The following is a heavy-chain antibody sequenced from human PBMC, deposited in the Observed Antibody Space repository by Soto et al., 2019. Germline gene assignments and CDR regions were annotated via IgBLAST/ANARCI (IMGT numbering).Heavy chain of an antibody. CDR2: INHSGST. V-gene: IGHV4-34*01. CDR3: ASTPARRGMDV. CDR1: GGSFSGLY. Sequence: SETLSLTCAVYGGSFSGLYWSWIRQPPGKGLEWIGEINHSGSTNYNPSLKSRVTLSVDTSKNQFSLKVTSVTAADPAVYYCASTPARRGMDVWGQGTTVTVSS. J-gene: IGHJ6*02.